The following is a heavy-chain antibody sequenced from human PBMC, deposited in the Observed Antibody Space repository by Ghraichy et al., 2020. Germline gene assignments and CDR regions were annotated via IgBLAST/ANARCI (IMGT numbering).Heavy chain of an antibody. CDR3: AREYCSGGRCYFGTGGSHFDY. D-gene: IGHD2-15*01. CDR1: GFTFNNYW. V-gene: IGHV3-74*01. CDR2: INSDGRGT. Sequence: GESLRLSCAASGFTFNNYWMHWVRQAPGKGLVWVSRINSDGRGTTYADSVKGRFTISRDNARNTLYLQMNSLRAEDTAVYYCAREYCSGGRCYFGTGGSHFDYWGQGSLVTVSS. J-gene: IGHJ4*02.